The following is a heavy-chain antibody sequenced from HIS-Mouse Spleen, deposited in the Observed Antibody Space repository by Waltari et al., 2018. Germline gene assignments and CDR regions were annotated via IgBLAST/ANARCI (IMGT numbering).Heavy chain of an antibody. D-gene: IGHD5-18*01. Sequence: QLQLQESGPGLVKPSETLSLTCTVSGGSISSSSYYWGWIRQPPGKGLEWIGSIDYSGSTYYNPSLRSRVTISVDTSKNQFSLKLSSVTAADTAVYYCARELPLRGYSYGYLDYWGQGTLVTVSS. CDR2: IDYSGST. CDR1: GGSISSSSYY. CDR3: ARELPLRGYSYGYLDY. J-gene: IGHJ4*02. V-gene: IGHV4-39*07.